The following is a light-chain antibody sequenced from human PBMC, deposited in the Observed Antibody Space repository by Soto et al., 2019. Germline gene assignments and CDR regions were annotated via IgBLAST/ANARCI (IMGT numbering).Light chain of an antibody. V-gene: IGLV2-8*01. Sequence: QSALTQPPSASGSPGQSVTISCTGSSRDVGGLDWVSWYQQHPGKAPKLMIYEVAKRPSGVPDRFSGSKSGNTASLTVSGLQVEDEGYYYCCSYAGTTAVFGTGTKVTVL. CDR3: CSYAGTTAV. CDR2: EVA. J-gene: IGLJ1*01. CDR1: SRDVGGLDW.